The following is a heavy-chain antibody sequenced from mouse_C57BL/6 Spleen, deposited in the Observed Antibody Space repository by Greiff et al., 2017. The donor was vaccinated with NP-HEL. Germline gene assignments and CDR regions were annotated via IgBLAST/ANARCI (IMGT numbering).Heavy chain of an antibody. J-gene: IGHJ3*01. CDR1: GYTFTSYW. V-gene: IGHV1-55*01. CDR2: IYPGSGST. CDR3: ARSGYYGKRGFAY. Sequence: QVQLQQPGAELVKPGASVKMSCKASGYTFTSYWITWVKQRPGQGLEWIGEIYPGSGSTNYNEKFKSKATLTVDTSSSTAYMQLSSLTSEDSAVYYCARSGYYGKRGFAYWGQGTLLTVSA. D-gene: IGHD1-1*02.